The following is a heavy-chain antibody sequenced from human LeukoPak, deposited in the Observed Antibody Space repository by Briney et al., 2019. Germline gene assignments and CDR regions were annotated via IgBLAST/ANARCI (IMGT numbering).Heavy chain of an antibody. CDR2: IIPIFGTA. D-gene: IGHD1-1*01. V-gene: IGHV1-69*13. CDR3: ANRRRASRGYGMDV. CDR1: GYTFTGYY. Sequence: SVKVSCKASGYTFTGYYMHWVRQAPGQGLEWMGGIIPIFGTANYAQKFQGRVTITADESTSTAYMELSSLRSEDTAVYYCANRRRASRGYGMDVWGQGITVTVSS. J-gene: IGHJ6*02.